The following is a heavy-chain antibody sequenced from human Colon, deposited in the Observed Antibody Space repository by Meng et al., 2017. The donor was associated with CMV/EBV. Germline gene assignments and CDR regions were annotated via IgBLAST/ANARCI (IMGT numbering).Heavy chain of an antibody. D-gene: IGHD2-2*01. Sequence: SVKVSCKASGGTFSSYAISWVRQAPGQGLEWMGGIIPIFGTANYAQKFQGRVTITTDESTSTAYMELSSLRSEDTVVYYCATSLIVVVPAAPYYYYGMDVWGQGTTVTVSS. CDR3: ATSLIVVVPAAPYYYYGMDV. CDR2: IIPIFGTA. J-gene: IGHJ6*02. V-gene: IGHV1-69*05. CDR1: GGTFSSYA.